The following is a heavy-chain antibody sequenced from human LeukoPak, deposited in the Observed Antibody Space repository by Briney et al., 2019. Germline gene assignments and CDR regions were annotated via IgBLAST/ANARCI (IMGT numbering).Heavy chain of an antibody. J-gene: IGHJ1*01. Sequence: SETLSPTCTVSGGPISSGSYYWSWIRQPAGKGLEWVGRIYTSGSSNYNPSLKSRVTISVDTSKNQFSLKLSSVTAADTAVYYCARAIRYDSNGYYFSPEEYFQHWGRAPWSPSPQ. V-gene: IGHV4-61*02. CDR2: IYTSGSS. CDR3: ARAIRYDSNGYYFSPEEYFQH. CDR1: GGPISSGSYY. D-gene: IGHD3-22*01.